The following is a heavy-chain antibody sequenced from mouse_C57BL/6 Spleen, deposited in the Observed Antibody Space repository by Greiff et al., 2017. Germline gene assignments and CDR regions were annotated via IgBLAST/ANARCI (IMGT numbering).Heavy chain of an antibody. J-gene: IGHJ3*01. D-gene: IGHD1-1*01. CDR2: IHPNSGST. CDR3: AREYYGSSLFAY. V-gene: IGHV1-64*01. Sequence: QVQLQQPGAELVKPGASVKLSCKASGYTFTSYWMHWVKQRPGQGLEWIGMIHPNSGSTNYNEKFKSKATLTVDKSSSTAYMQLSSLTSEDSAVYYGAREYYGSSLFAYWGQGTLVTVSA. CDR1: GYTFTSYW.